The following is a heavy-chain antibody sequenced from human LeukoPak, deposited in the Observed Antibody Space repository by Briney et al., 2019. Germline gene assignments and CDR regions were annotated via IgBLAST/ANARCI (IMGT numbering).Heavy chain of an antibody. CDR2: MNPNSGNT. D-gene: IGHD6-6*01. J-gene: IGHJ4*02. CDR1: GYTFTNYD. V-gene: IGHV1-8*01. Sequence: ASVKVSCKASGYTFTNYDINWVRQATGQGLEWMGWMNPNSGNTGYAQKFQGRVNMTRNTSISTAYMELSSLESEDTAVYYCARRRSGSSGPPSDHWGQGTLVTVSS. CDR3: ARRRSGSSGPPSDH.